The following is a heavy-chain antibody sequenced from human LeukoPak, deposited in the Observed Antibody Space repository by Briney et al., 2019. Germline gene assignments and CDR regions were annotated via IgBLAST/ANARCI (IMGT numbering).Heavy chain of an antibody. CDR2: IYYSGST. V-gene: IGHV4-59*08. J-gene: IGHJ4*02. CDR3: ARLLYYDSSGYLGYYFDY. CDR1: GGSISSYY. Sequence: SETLSLTCTVSGGSISSYYWSWIRQPPGKGLEWIGYIYYSGSTNYNPSLKSRVTISVDTSKNQFSLKLRSVTAADTAVYYCARLLYYDSSGYLGYYFDYWGQGTLVTVSS. D-gene: IGHD3-22*01.